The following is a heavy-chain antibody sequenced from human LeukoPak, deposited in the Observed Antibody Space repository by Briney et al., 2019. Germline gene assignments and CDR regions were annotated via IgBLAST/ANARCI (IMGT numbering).Heavy chain of an antibody. D-gene: IGHD6-19*01. CDR1: GHTFTGYY. CDR2: INPNSGGT. CDR3: ARGYSSGWYVNAEYFQH. V-gene: IGHV1-2*02. Sequence: ASVKVSCKASGHTFTGYYMHWVRQAPGQGLEWMGWINPNSGGTNYAQKFQGRVTMTRDTSISTAYMELSRLRSDDTAVYYCARGYSSGWYVNAEYFQHWGQGTLVTVSS. J-gene: IGHJ1*01.